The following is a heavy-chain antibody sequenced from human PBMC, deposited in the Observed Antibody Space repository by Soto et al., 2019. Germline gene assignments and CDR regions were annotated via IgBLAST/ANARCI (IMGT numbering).Heavy chain of an antibody. CDR2: IIPIFGTA. Sequence: ASVKVSCKASGGTFSSYAISWVRQAPGQGLEWMGGIIPIFGTANYAQKFQGRVTITADESTSTAYMELSSLRSEDTAVYYCARAYCGGDCRYYYYGMDVWGQGTTVTVSS. D-gene: IGHD2-21*02. CDR1: GGTFSSYA. V-gene: IGHV1-69*13. CDR3: ARAYCGGDCRYYYYGMDV. J-gene: IGHJ6*02.